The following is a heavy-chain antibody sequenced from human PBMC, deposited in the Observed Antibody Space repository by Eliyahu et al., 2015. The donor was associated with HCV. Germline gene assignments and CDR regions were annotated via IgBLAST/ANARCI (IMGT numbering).Heavy chain of an antibody. J-gene: IGHJ4*02. CDR2: LNPNSGGT. Sequence: QVHLVQSGAEVKSPGASXKVXCKASGSSFXDSYVHWVRQAPGQGPEWMGWLNPNSGGTQFAQQFQGRVTLTRDSSRTTAYMELTSLTSDDAAMYYCARVPSDRPYWCYFDWWGQGTLVTVSS. V-gene: IGHV1-2*02. CDR1: GSSFXDSY. D-gene: IGHD2-8*02. CDR3: ARVPSDRPYWCYFDW.